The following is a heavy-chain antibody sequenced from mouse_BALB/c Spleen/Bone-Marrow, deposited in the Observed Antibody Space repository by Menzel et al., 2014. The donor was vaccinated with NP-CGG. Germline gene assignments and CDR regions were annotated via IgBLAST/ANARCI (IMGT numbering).Heavy chain of an antibody. CDR1: GYTLTDYA. CDR3: ASPIYYGNYEGFAY. CDR2: ISTYSGNT. Sequence: ESGPELVRPGVSMKISCKGSGYTLTDYAMHWVKQSHAKSLEWIGVISTYSGNTNYNQKFKGKATMTVDKSSSTAYLERARLTSEDSAIYYCASPIYYGNYEGFAYWGQGTLVTVSA. V-gene: IGHV1-67*01. J-gene: IGHJ3*01. D-gene: IGHD2-1*01.